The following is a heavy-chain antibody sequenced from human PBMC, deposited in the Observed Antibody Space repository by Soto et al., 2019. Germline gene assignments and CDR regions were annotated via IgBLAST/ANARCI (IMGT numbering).Heavy chain of an antibody. V-gene: IGHV3-23*01. CDR1: GFTSTNYV. CDR3: AKDRVGGVPDAFDI. CDR2: ISGSGTTT. J-gene: IGHJ3*02. D-gene: IGHD2-8*01. Sequence: GGSLRLSCAVSGFTSTNYVMNWVRQAPGKGLEWVSSISGSGTTTFYADSVKGRFIISRDNSKNTLYLQMNSLRAEDTALYYCAKDRVGGVPDAFDIWGQGTMVPVSS.